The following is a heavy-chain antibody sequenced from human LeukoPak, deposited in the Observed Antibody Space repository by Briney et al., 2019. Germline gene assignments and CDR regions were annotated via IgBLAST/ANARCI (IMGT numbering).Heavy chain of an antibody. CDR1: GFTFSDYY. V-gene: IGHV3-11*04. D-gene: IGHD6-19*01. Sequence: GGSLRLSCAASGFTFSDYYMSWIRQAPGKGLEWVSYISSSGTTIYYADSVKGRFTISRDNAKNSLYLQMNSLRAEDTAVYYCARDPLSGWYGGYADYWGQGTLVTVSS. CDR2: ISSSGTTI. CDR3: ARDPLSGWYGGYADY. J-gene: IGHJ4*02.